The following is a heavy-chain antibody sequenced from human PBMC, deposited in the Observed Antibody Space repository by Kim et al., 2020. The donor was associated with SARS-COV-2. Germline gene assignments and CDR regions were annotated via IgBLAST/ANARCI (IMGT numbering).Heavy chain of an antibody. CDR1: GFTFSSYS. D-gene: IGHD4-17*01. Sequence: GGSLRLSCAASGFTFSSYSMNWVRQAPGKGLEWVSSISSSSSYIYYADSVKGRFTISRDNAKNSLYLQMNSLRAEDTAVYYCARKTTVTTIIDAFDIWGQGTMVTVSS. CDR3: ARKTTVTTIIDAFDI. CDR2: ISSSSSYI. V-gene: IGHV3-21*01. J-gene: IGHJ3*02.